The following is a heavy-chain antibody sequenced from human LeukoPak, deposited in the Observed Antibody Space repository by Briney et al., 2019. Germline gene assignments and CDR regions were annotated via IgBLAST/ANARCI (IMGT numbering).Heavy chain of an antibody. CDR3: AKAEAAAGDSSGDWFDP. J-gene: IGHJ5*02. D-gene: IGHD6-13*01. V-gene: IGHV3-30*04. CDR1: GFTFSSYA. Sequence: PGRSLRLSCAASGFTFSSYAMHWVRQAPGKGLEWVAVISYDGSNKYYADSVKGRFTISRDNSKNTLYLQMNSLRAEDTAVYYCAKAEAAAGDSSGDWFDPWGQGTLVTVSS. CDR2: ISYDGSNK.